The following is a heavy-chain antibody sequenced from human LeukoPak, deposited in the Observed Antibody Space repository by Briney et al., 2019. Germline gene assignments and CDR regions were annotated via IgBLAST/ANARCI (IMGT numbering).Heavy chain of an antibody. CDR3: VRDINWNYFDY. D-gene: IGHD3-3*01. Sequence: GGSLRLSCVTSGFTFSRYAMHWVRQAPGKGLQWVTVTSYDGSDTYYADSVKGRFTLSRDSSTNTVYLQMDNLRTEDTAIYYCVRDINWNYFDYWGQGTLVTVSS. CDR2: TSYDGSDT. J-gene: IGHJ4*02. V-gene: IGHV3-30*03. CDR1: GFTFSRYA.